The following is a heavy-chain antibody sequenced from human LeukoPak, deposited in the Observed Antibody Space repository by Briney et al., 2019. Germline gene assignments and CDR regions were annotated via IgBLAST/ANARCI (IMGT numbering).Heavy chain of an antibody. V-gene: IGHV3-64*01. D-gene: IGHD4-17*01. CDR2: ISSTGIYT. J-gene: IGHJ3*01. CDR1: GFTFSDYG. Sequence: GGSLRLSCVASGFTFSDYGIYWARQAPGKGLEHVSAISSTGIYTYYANSVRGRFIISRDNSKNTLYLQMGSLRAEDMAVYYCARGPTVTTFNAFDLWGQGALASGSS. CDR3: ARGPTVTTFNAFDL.